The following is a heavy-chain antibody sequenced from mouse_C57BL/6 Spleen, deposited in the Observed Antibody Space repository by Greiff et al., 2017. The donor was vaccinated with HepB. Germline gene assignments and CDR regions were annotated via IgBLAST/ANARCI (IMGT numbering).Heavy chain of an antibody. Sequence: VQLQQSGAELAKPGASVKLSCKASGYTFTSYWMHWVKQRPGQGQEWIGYINPSSGYTKYNQKFKDKATLTADKSSSTAYMQLSSLTYEDSAVYYCARSDYGSSYGDPYYFDYWGQGTTLTVSS. D-gene: IGHD1-1*01. V-gene: IGHV1-7*01. J-gene: IGHJ2*01. CDR2: INPSSGYT. CDR1: GYTFTSYW. CDR3: ARSDYGSSYGDPYYFDY.